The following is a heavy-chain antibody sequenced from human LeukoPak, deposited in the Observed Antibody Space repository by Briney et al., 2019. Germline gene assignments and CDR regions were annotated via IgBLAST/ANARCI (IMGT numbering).Heavy chain of an antibody. CDR3: VRRCGGTCYSPSAFDI. CDR1: GGSFDGYY. D-gene: IGHD2-15*01. CDR2: IYYSGST. Sequence: SETLSLTCAVFGGSFDGYYWSWIRQPPGKGLEWIGSIYYSGSTYYNPSLKSRVTISVDTSKNQFSLKLSSVTAADTAVYYCVRRCGGTCYSPSAFDIWGQGTMVTASS. V-gene: IGHV4-34*01. J-gene: IGHJ3*02.